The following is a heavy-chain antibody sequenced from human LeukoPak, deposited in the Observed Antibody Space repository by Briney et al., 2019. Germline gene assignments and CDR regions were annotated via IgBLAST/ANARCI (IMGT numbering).Heavy chain of an antibody. CDR2: INHSGST. V-gene: IGHV4-34*01. CDR3: ARAAPTTVTRRYFDL. J-gene: IGHJ2*01. CDR1: GGSFSGYY. D-gene: IGHD4-17*01. Sequence: NPSETLSLTCAVYGGSFSGYYWSWIRQPPGKGLEWIGEINHSGSTNYNPSLKSRVTISVDTSKNQFSLKLSSVTAADTAVYYCARAAPTTVTRRYFDLWGRGTLVTVSS.